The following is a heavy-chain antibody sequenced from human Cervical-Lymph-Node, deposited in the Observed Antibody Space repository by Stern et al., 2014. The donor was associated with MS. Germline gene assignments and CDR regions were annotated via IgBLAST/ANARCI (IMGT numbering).Heavy chain of an antibody. CDR3: ARGGLAASYYDLLTGFMHFDY. Sequence: EVQLVESGGGVIRPGGSLRLSCAASGFTFNDYGMGWVRQAPGRGLEWVSGINWIGGTTTYADSVKGRFTISRDNAKNSLYLQLNSLRAEDTALYYCARGGLAASYYDLLTGFMHFDYWGQGILVSVSS. CDR1: GFTFNDYG. J-gene: IGHJ4*02. CDR2: INWIGGTT. V-gene: IGHV3-20*04. D-gene: IGHD3-9*01.